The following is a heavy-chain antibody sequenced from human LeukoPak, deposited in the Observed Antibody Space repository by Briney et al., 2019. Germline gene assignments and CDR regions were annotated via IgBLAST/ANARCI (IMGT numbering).Heavy chain of an antibody. Sequence: GGSLRLSCAAAGITLSTYWMSWVRQAPGKGLEWVANIKQDGSEKNYVDSVKGRFTISRDNARNSLYLQMDSLRAEDAALYYCARGGLYWHIWGQGTMVTVSS. J-gene: IGHJ3*02. V-gene: IGHV3-7*04. D-gene: IGHD2-15*01. CDR3: ARGGLYWHI. CDR1: GITLSTYW. CDR2: IKQDGSEK.